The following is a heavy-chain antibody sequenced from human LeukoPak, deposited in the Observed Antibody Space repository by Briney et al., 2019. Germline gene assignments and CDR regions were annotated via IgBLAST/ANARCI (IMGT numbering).Heavy chain of an antibody. CDR1: GGSFSGYY. CDR2: INHSGST. V-gene: IGHV4-34*01. J-gene: IGHJ5*02. Sequence: SETLSLTCAVYGGSFSGYYWSWIRQPPGKGLEWIGEINHSGSTNYNPSLKSRVTISVDTSKNQFSLKLSSVTAADTAVYYCAREKTPRYFDWLSYWFDPWGQGTLVTVSS. CDR3: AREKTPRYFDWLSYWFDP. D-gene: IGHD3-9*01.